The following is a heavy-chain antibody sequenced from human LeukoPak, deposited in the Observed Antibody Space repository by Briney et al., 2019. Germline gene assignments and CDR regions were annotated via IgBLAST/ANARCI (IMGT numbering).Heavy chain of an antibody. V-gene: IGHV4-59*01. Sequence: PGGSLRLSCAASGFTFSSYGMHWIRQPPGKGLEWIGYIYYSGTTNYNPSLKSRVTISVDTSKNQFSLKLSSVTAADTAVYYCARGVYIAAAQYGYWGQGTLVTVSS. J-gene: IGHJ4*02. CDR2: IYYSGTT. CDR3: ARGVYIAAAQYGY. CDR1: GFTFSSYG. D-gene: IGHD6-13*01.